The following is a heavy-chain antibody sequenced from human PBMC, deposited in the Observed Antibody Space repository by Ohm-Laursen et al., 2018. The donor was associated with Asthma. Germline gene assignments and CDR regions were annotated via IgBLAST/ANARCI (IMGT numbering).Heavy chain of an antibody. CDR3: ATVTVIATQGWYFDY. CDR2: ISYDSSLK. V-gene: IGHV3-30-3*01. D-gene: IGHD2-21*01. Sequence: SLRLSCTASGFSFRSYAMHWVRQAPGKGLEWLAVISYDSSLKYYADSVKGRFTISRDNSKNTLYLQMNSLRAEDTAVYYCATVTVIATQGWYFDYWGQGTLVTVSS. J-gene: IGHJ4*02. CDR1: GFSFRSYA.